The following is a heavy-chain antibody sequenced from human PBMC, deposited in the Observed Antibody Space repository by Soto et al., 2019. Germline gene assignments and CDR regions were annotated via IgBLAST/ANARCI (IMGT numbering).Heavy chain of an antibody. Sequence: ASVKVSCKASGGTFSSYAISWVRQAPGQGLEWMGGIIPIFGTANYAQKFQGRVTITADESTSTAYMELSSLRSEDTAVYYCARAYIAAAVTEKYGMDVWGQRTTVTVSS. CDR1: GGTFSSYA. CDR3: ARAYIAAAVTEKYGMDV. V-gene: IGHV1-69*13. J-gene: IGHJ6*02. CDR2: IIPIFGTA. D-gene: IGHD6-13*01.